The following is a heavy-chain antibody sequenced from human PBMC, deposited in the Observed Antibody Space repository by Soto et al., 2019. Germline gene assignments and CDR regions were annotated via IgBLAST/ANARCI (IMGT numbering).Heavy chain of an antibody. V-gene: IGHV1-69*13. J-gene: IGHJ6*02. Sequence: GASVKVSCKASGGTFSSYAISWVRQAPGQGLEWMGGIIPIFGTANYAQKFQGRVTITADESTSTAYMEPSSLRSEDTAVYYCARSLVSDPVYGMDVWGQGTTVTVSS. CDR1: GGTFSSYA. CDR3: ARSLVSDPVYGMDV. D-gene: IGHD2-15*01. CDR2: IIPIFGTA.